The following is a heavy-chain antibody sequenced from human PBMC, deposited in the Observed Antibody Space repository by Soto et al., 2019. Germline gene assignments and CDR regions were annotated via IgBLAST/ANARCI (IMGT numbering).Heavy chain of an antibody. CDR3: ARAGSGDYYYYYGMDV. Sequence: SVKVSCEASGGTFSSYAISWVRQAPGQGLEWMGGIIPIFGTANYAQKFQGRVTITADESTSTAYMELSSLRSEDTAVYYCARAGSGDYYYYYGMDVWGQGPTVTV. CDR2: IIPIFGTA. V-gene: IGHV1-69*13. CDR1: GGTFSSYA. J-gene: IGHJ6*02. D-gene: IGHD3-10*01.